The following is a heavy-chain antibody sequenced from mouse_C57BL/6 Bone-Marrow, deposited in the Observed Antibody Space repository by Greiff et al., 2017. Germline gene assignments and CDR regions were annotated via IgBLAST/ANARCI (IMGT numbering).Heavy chain of an antibody. CDR3: ARYYYYGSSYAMDY. Sequence: QVQLQQSGAELARPGASVKLSCKASGYTFTSYGISWVKQRTGQGLEWIGEIYPRSGNTYYNEKFKGKATLTADKSSSTAYMELRSLTSEDSSVDFCARYYYYGSSYAMDYWGQGTSVTVSS. D-gene: IGHD1-1*01. CDR2: IYPRSGNT. J-gene: IGHJ4*01. CDR1: GYTFTSYG. V-gene: IGHV1-81*01.